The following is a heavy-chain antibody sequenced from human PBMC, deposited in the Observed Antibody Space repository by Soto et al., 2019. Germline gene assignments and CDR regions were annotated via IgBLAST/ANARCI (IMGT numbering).Heavy chain of an antibody. CDR3: ASRACVCSSTSCYGSDAFDI. Sequence: QVQLVQSGAEVKKPGSSVKVSCKASGGTFSSYAISWVRQAPGQGVEWMGGIIPIFGTANYAQKFQRRVTITADKSTSTAYMELSSLRSEDTAVYYCASRACVCSSTSCYGSDAFDIWGQGTMVTVSS. CDR1: GGTFSSYA. D-gene: IGHD2-2*01. J-gene: IGHJ3*02. CDR2: IIPIFGTA. V-gene: IGHV1-69*06.